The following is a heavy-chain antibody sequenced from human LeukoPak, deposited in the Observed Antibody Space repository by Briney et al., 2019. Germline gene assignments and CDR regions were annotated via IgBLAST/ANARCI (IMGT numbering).Heavy chain of an antibody. CDR3: ARSTVNTYYYYMDV. D-gene: IGHD1-26*01. CDR2: IYHSGST. J-gene: IGHJ6*03. Sequence: SETLSLTCTVSGYSISSGYYWGWIRQPPGKGLEWIGSIYHSGSTYYNPSLKSRVTISVDTSKNQFSLKLSSVTAADTAVYYCARSTVNTYYYYMDVWGKGTTVTISS. V-gene: IGHV4-38-2*02. CDR1: GYSISSGYY.